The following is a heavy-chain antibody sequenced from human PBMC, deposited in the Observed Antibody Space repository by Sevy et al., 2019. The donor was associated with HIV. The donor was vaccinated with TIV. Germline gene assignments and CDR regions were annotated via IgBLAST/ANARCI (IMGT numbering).Heavy chain of an antibody. CDR3: AKDMLGGLAAAGIEY. J-gene: IGHJ4*02. D-gene: IGHD6-13*01. Sequence: GGSLRLSCAASGFTFDDYAMHWVRQAPGKGLEWISGISWNSGSIGYADSVKGRFTISRDNAKNSLYLQMNSLRAEDTALYYCAKDMLGGLAAAGIEYWGQGTLVTVSS. V-gene: IGHV3-9*01. CDR1: GFTFDDYA. CDR2: ISWNSGSI.